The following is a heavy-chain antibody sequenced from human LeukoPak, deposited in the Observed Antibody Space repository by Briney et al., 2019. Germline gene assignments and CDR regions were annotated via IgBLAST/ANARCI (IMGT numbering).Heavy chain of an antibody. Sequence: SETLSLTCTVPGGSISSSSYYWGWIRQPPGKGLEWIGSIYYSGSTYYNPSLKSRVTISVDTSKNQFSLKLSSVTAADTAVYYCAVPAAKRPHWFDPWGQGTLVTVSS. D-gene: IGHD2-2*01. J-gene: IGHJ5*02. CDR2: IYYSGST. CDR1: GGSISSSSYY. CDR3: AVPAAKRPHWFDP. V-gene: IGHV4-39*01.